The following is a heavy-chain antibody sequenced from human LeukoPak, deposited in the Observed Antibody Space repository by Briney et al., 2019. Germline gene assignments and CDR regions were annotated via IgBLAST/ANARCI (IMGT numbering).Heavy chain of an antibody. D-gene: IGHD2-21*02. Sequence: SETLSLTCTVSGGSISSYYWSWIRQPPGKGLEWIGYIYTSGCTNYNPSLKSRVTISVDTSKNQFSLKLSSVTAADTAVYYCARRSVVTAYDYWGQGTLVTVSS. CDR1: GGSISSYY. CDR3: ARRSVVTAYDY. CDR2: IYTSGCT. V-gene: IGHV4-4*09. J-gene: IGHJ4*02.